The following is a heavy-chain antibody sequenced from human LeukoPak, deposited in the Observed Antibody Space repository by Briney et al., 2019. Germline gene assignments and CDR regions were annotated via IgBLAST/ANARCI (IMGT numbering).Heavy chain of an antibody. CDR2: IWDDGSYR. V-gene: IGHV3-33*06. CDR1: GFSFSNYG. J-gene: IGHJ4*02. CDR3: AKPTRGSGSFLIDY. D-gene: IGHD1-26*01. Sequence: QAGGSLRLSCAASGFSFSNYGMHWVRQAPGKGLEWVAVIWDDGSYRYYADSVKGRFTISRDNSENTLYLQMNSLRAEDTAVYYCAKPTRGSGSFLIDYWGQGTLVTVSS.